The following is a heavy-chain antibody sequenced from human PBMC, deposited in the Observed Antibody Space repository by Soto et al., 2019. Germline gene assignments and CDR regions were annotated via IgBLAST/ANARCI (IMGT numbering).Heavy chain of an antibody. J-gene: IGHJ4*02. CDR3: TTGSVWAPFDY. V-gene: IGHV3-15*01. CDR2: IKSKTDGGTT. CDR1: GFTFSNAW. Sequence: GGSLRLSCAASGFTFSNAWMSWVRQAPGKGLEWVGRIKSKTDGGTTDCAAPVKGRFTISRDDSKNTLYLQMNSLKTEDTAVYYCTTGSVWAPFDYWGQGTLVTVSS. D-gene: IGHD3-16*01.